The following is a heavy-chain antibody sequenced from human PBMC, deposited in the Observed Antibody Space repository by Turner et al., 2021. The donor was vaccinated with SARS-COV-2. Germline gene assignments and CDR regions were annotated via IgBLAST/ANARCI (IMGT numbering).Heavy chain of an antibody. Sequence: QLQLQESGPGLVKPSETLSLTCTVPGGSISSSSYYWGWIRQPPGKGLEWIWTVYYGGSTYYNPSLKSRVTISVDTSKNQFSLKLSYVTAADTAVYYCARLPYYYDSSGPIDYWGQGTLVTVSS. CDR1: GGSISSSSYY. CDR3: ARLPYYYDSSGPIDY. J-gene: IGHJ4*02. D-gene: IGHD3-22*01. CDR2: VYYGGST. V-gene: IGHV4-39*01.